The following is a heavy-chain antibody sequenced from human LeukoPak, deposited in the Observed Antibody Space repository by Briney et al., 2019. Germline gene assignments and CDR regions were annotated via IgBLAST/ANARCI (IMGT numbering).Heavy chain of an antibody. D-gene: IGHD3-10*01. V-gene: IGHV4-4*07. CDR3: ARDQYGSGSYYNGNWFDP. CDR2: IYTSGST. J-gene: IGHJ5*02. Sequence: SETLSLTCTVSGGSISSYYWSWIRQPAGKGLEWIGRIYTSGSTNYNPSLKSRVTISVDTSKNQFSLKLSSVTAADTAVYYCARDQYGSGSYYNGNWFDPWGQGTLVTVSS. CDR1: GGSISSYY.